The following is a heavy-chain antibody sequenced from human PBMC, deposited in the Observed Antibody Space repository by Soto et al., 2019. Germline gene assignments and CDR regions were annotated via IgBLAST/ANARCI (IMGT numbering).Heavy chain of an antibody. D-gene: IGHD1-1*01. Sequence: SETLSLTCTVSGASINIYYWSWIRQPPGKGLEWIGHIYYSGSANYNPSLKSRVTISLDTSKNQFSLKLSSVTAADTAVYYCASQKLDVPAYFDYWGQGTLVTVSS. CDR2: IYYSGSA. CDR3: ASQKLDVPAYFDY. CDR1: GASINIYY. J-gene: IGHJ4*02. V-gene: IGHV4-59*01.